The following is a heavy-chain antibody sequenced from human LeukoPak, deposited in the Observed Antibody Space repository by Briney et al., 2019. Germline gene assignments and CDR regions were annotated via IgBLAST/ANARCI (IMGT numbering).Heavy chain of an antibody. CDR1: GYTFTRHG. J-gene: IGHJ6*02. Sequence: AAVKVSCKASGYTFTRHGISWVRQAPGQGLEWMGWINPNSGGTNYAQKFQGRVTMTRDTSISTAYMELSRLRSNDTAVYYCARGRWYCSGGSCYYYYYGMDVWGQGTTVTVSS. V-gene: IGHV1-2*02. D-gene: IGHD2-15*01. CDR2: INPNSGGT. CDR3: ARGRWYCSGGSCYYYYYGMDV.